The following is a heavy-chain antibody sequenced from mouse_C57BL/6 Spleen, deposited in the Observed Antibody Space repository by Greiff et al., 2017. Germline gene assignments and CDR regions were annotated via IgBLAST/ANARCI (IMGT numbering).Heavy chain of an antibody. V-gene: IGHV5-6*01. J-gene: IGHJ4*01. CDR1: GFTFSSYG. Sequence: EVKLVESGGDLVKPGGYLQLSCAASGFTFSSYGMSWVRQTPDKMLEWVATISSVGSYTYSPDSVKGRFTISRDNAKNTLYLQMGSVKSECTAMYYCARDRQLRLQDAMGYWGQGASVTVSS. D-gene: IGHD3-2*02. CDR2: ISSVGSYT. CDR3: ARDRQLRLQDAMGY.